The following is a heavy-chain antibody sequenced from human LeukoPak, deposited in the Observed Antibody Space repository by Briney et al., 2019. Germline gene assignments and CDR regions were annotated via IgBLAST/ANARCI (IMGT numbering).Heavy chain of an antibody. Sequence: SETLSLTCTVSGGSISSYYWSWIRQPPGKGLEWIGYIYYSGSTNYNPSLKSRVTMSVDTSKNQFSLKLSSVTAADTAVYYCARVAHPTSSYFDYWGQGTLVTVSS. CDR2: IYYSGST. V-gene: IGHV4-59*12. CDR1: GGSISSYY. J-gene: IGHJ4*02. CDR3: ARVAHPTSSYFDY.